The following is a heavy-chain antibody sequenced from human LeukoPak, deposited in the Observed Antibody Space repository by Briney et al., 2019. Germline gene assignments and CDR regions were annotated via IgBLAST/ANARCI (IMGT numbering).Heavy chain of an antibody. Sequence: PGGSLRLSCAASGFTFNRRGMHWVRQAPGKGLEWVAFIRYDGGETFYADFVKGRFTISRDNSKNTLYLQMNSLRAEDTAVYYCAKDGSLSRSSGWYYFDYWGQGTLVTVSS. CDR1: GFTFNRRG. D-gene: IGHD6-19*01. CDR3: AKDGSLSRSSGWYYFDY. V-gene: IGHV3-30*02. CDR2: IRYDGGET. J-gene: IGHJ4*02.